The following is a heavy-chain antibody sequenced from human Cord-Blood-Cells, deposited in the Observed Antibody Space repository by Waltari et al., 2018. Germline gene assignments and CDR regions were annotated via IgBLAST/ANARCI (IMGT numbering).Heavy chain of an antibody. J-gene: IGHJ6*02. CDR3: VRGDYYDSSGYYYYYYYGMDV. V-gene: IGHV4-34*01. CDR1: GGSFSGYY. D-gene: IGHD3-22*01. CDR2: INHSGST. Sequence: QVQLQQWGAGLLKPSATLSLTCAVDGGSFSGYYWSWIRPPPGKGREWIGEINHSGSTNYNPSLKSRVTISVDTSKNQFSLKLSSVTAADTAVYYCVRGDYYDSSGYYYYYYYGMDVWGQGTTVTVSS.